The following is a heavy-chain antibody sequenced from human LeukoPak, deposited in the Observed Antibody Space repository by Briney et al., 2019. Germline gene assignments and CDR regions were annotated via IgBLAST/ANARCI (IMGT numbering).Heavy chain of an antibody. Sequence: ASVKVSCKASGYTFTRYYIHWVRQAPGQGLEWMGIINPSGGSTTYTQKFQGRVTVTGDTSTSTVYMELSSLRSEDTAVYYCARGPYRYFDYWGQGTQVTVSS. D-gene: IGHD5-18*01. CDR3: ARGPYRYFDY. V-gene: IGHV1-46*01. J-gene: IGHJ4*02. CDR2: INPSGGST. CDR1: GYTFTRYY.